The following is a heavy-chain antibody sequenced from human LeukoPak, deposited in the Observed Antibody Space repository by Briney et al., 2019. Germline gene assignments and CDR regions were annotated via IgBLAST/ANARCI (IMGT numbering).Heavy chain of an antibody. D-gene: IGHD1-26*01. J-gene: IGHJ4*02. CDR1: GFTLSNYW. CDR2: INPDGSRI. CDR3: STDFVGADDY. V-gene: IGHV3-74*01. Sequence: GGSLRLSCAASGFTLSNYWMHWVRQAPGKGPVWVSRINPDGSRIDYAESVRGRFTISRDSAKNTLYLQMNSLRAEDTAVYYCSTDFVGADDYWGQGTLVTVSS.